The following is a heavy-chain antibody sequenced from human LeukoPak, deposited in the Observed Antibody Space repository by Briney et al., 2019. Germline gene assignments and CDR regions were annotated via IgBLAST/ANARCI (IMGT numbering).Heavy chain of an antibody. Sequence: GGSLRLSCAASRFTFSTYEMTWVRHAAGKGLEWISYIISAGTISYADSVKGRFTISRDNAKNSMDLQTSSLSAEDTAVYYCPRLLRKWLPLDSWGQGTLVTVSS. CDR2: IISAGTI. J-gene: IGHJ4*02. CDR3: PRLLRKWLPLDS. D-gene: IGHD6-19*01. CDR1: RFTFSTYE. V-gene: IGHV3-48*03.